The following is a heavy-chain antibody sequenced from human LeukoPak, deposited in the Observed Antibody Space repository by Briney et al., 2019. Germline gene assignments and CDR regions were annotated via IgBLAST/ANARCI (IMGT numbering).Heavy chain of an antibody. CDR1: GFTFSSYA. D-gene: IGHD1-1*01. CDR2: IYSGGAT. V-gene: IGHV3-66*02. CDR3: ARETGTARLDY. J-gene: IGHJ4*02. Sequence: GGPLRLSCAASGFTFSSYAMSWVRQAPGKGLEWVSIIYSGGATYYTDSVKGRFTISRDSSKNTLYLQMNSLRGEDTAVYFCARETGTARLDYWGQGTLVTVSS.